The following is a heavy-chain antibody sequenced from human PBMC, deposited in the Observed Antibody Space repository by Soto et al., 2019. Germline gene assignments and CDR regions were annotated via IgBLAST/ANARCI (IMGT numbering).Heavy chain of an antibody. CDR1: GFTFSDYY. J-gene: IGHJ4*02. D-gene: IGHD3-22*01. CDR3: ARSHLYYDSSGYPDY. CDR2: ISSSGSTI. V-gene: IGHV3-11*01. Sequence: TGGSQRLSCAASGFTFSDYYRSWIRQAPGKGLEWVSYISSSGSTIYYADSVKGRFTISRDNAKNSLYLQMNSLRAEDTAVYYCARSHLYYDSSGYPDYWGQGTLVTVSS.